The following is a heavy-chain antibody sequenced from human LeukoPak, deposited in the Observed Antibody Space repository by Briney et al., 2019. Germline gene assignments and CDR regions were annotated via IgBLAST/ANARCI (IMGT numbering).Heavy chain of an antibody. CDR3: AGGIAVAGNWFDP. CDR2: ISGSGGST. D-gene: IGHD6-19*01. CDR1: GFTFSSYA. Sequence: TGGSLRLSCAASGFTFSSYAMSWVRQAPGKGLEWVSAISGSGGSTYYADSVKGRFTISRDNSKNTLYLQMNSLRAEDTAVYYCAGGIAVAGNWFDPWGQGTLVTVSS. V-gene: IGHV3-23*01. J-gene: IGHJ5*02.